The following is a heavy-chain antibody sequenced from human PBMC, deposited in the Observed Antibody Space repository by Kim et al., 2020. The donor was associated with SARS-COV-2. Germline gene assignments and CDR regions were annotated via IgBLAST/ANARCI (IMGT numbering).Heavy chain of an antibody. Sequence: SETLSLTCTVSGGSLSSSSYYWGWIRQPPGKGLEWIGTAYYIGNTYYNPSLKSRVTISVDTSKNQFSLKLGSVTAADTAVYYCARHQRYSSGRYVAFYY. CDR2: AYYIGNT. D-gene: IGHD6-19*01. CDR1: GGSLSSSSYY. V-gene: IGHV4-39*01. J-gene: IGHJ6*01. CDR3: ARHQRYSSGRYVAFYY.